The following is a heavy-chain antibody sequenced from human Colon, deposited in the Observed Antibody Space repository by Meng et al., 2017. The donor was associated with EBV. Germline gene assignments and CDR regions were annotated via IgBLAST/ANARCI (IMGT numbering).Heavy chain of an antibody. J-gene: IGHJ4*02. D-gene: IGHD5-18*01. Sequence: QVQLQESGPGLVKPSQTLSLTCSVSGGSISSGDSYWSWIRQPSGKGLEWIGYIYYSGSTYYNPSLRSRITISVDTSKNQFSLRLRSVTAADTAVYYCVRYSYGFDYWGQGTLVTVSS. CDR2: IYYSGST. CDR3: VRYSYGFDY. CDR1: GGSISSGDSY. V-gene: IGHV4-30-4*01.